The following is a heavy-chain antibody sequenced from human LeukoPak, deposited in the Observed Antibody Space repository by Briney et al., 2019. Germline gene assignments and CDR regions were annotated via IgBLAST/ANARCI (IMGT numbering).Heavy chain of an antibody. Sequence: GGSLRLSCAASGFTFSSYWMHWVRQAPGKGLVWVSRINSDGSSTSYADSVKGRFTIPRDNAKNTLYLQMNSLRAEDTAVYYCARASRYCSSTSCYPKYWGQGTLVTVSS. CDR3: ARASRYCSSTSCYPKY. CDR1: GFTFSSYW. V-gene: IGHV3-74*01. D-gene: IGHD2-2*01. J-gene: IGHJ4*02. CDR2: INSDGSST.